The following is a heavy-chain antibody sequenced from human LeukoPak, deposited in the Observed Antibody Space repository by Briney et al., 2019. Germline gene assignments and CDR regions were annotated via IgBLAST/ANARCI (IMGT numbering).Heavy chain of an antibody. CDR3: ARDQRWLQFKIFDY. J-gene: IGHJ4*02. D-gene: IGHD5-24*01. V-gene: IGHV4-39*07. CDR2: IYYSGST. CDR1: GGSISSSSYY. Sequence: PSETLSLTCTVSGGSISSSSYYWGWIRQPPGKGLEWIGSIYYSGSTYYNPSLKSRVTISVDTSKNQFSLKLSSVTAADTAVYYCARDQRWLQFKIFDYWGQGTLVTVSS.